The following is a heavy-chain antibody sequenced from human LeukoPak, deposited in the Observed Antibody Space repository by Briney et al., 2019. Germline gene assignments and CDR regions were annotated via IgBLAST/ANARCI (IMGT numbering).Heavy chain of an antibody. CDR3: VKESQYFFDNRSPTYFDH. D-gene: IGHD3-22*01. CDR2: ISGSGGST. Sequence: GGSLRLSCAASGFTFSKYAMSWVRQAPGKGLKWISGISGSGGSTDYADSAKGRFTISRDNSNNSLYLLMNSLRAEDTATYYCVKESQYFFDNRSPTYFDHWGRGTLVTVSS. CDR1: GFTFSKYA. V-gene: IGHV3-23*01. J-gene: IGHJ4*02.